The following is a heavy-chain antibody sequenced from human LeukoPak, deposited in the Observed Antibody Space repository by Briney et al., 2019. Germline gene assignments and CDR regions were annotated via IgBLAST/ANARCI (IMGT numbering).Heavy chain of an antibody. V-gene: IGHV4-30-4*01. CDR2: IYYSGST. D-gene: IGHD4-17*01. J-gene: IGHJ4*02. Sequence: SQTLSLTCTVSGGSISSGDYYWSWIRQPPGTGLEWIGYIYYSGSTYYNPSLKSRVTISVDTSKNQFSLKLSSVTAADTAVYYCATTNDYGDYFDYWGQETLVTVSS. CDR1: GGSISSGDYY. CDR3: ATTNDYGDYFDY.